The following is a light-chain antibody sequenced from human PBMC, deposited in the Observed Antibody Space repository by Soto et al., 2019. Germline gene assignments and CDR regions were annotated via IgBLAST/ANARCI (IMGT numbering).Light chain of an antibody. CDR1: QTINNN. CDR3: QHYNNGPR. V-gene: IGKV3-15*01. CDR2: GAS. J-gene: IGKJ1*01. Sequence: ETVMTQSPATLSVSPGEGATLSCRASQTINNNLAWYQQKPGQAPRLLIYGASRRATGVPARFSGSGSGTEFTITISSLQSEEFAVYYCQHYNNGPRFGQGTKVDVK.